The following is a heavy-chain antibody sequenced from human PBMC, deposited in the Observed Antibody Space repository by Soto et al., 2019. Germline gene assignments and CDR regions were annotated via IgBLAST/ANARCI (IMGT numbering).Heavy chain of an antibody. CDR3: AKGSSSGLDAFDI. CDR1: GFTFSSYA. D-gene: IGHD6-13*01. V-gene: IGHV3-23*01. J-gene: IGHJ3*02. CDR2: ISGSGGST. Sequence: GGSLRLSCAASGFTFSSYAMSWVRQAPGKGLEWVSAISGSGGSTYYADSVKGRFTISRDNSKNALYLQMNSLRAEDTAVYYCAKGSSSGLDAFDIWGQGTMVTVSS.